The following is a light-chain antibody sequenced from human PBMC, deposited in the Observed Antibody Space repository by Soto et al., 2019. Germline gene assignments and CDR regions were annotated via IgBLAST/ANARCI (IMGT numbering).Light chain of an antibody. Sequence: QSVLTQPASVSGSPGQSITISCTGTTRKVGNYKYVSWYQQHPGKAPKLMIYEVSNRPSGVSNRFSGSKSGNTASLTISGLQAEDETDYYCFSYTSSGTYVFGTGTQLTVL. V-gene: IGLV2-14*01. CDR2: EVS. J-gene: IGLJ1*01. CDR3: FSYTSSGTYV. CDR1: TRKVGNYKY.